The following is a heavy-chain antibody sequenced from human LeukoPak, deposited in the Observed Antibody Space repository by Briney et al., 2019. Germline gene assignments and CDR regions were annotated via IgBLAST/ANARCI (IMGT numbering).Heavy chain of an antibody. Sequence: SVKVSCKASGGTFSSYAISWVRQAPGQGLEWMGRIIPILGIANYAQKFRGRVTITADKSTSTAYMELSSLRSEDTAVYYCARVGRSSGYAYWGQGTLVTVSS. V-gene: IGHV1-69*04. J-gene: IGHJ4*02. CDR3: ARVGRSSGYAY. CDR1: GGTFSSYA. D-gene: IGHD3-22*01. CDR2: IIPILGIA.